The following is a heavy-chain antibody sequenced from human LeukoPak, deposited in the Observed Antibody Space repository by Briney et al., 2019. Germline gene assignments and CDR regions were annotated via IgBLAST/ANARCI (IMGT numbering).Heavy chain of an antibody. V-gene: IGHV1-2*02. Sequence: ASVKVSCKASGYTFTGYYMHWVRQAPGQGLEWMGWINPNSGGTNYAQKFQGRVIMTRDTSISTAYMELSRLGSDDTAVYYCARGGSTDSIHSCGGNCYFLDYWGQGTLVTASS. D-gene: IGHD2-21*02. CDR1: GYTFTGYY. CDR2: INPNSGGT. J-gene: IGHJ4*02. CDR3: ARGGSTDSIHSCGGNCYFLDY.